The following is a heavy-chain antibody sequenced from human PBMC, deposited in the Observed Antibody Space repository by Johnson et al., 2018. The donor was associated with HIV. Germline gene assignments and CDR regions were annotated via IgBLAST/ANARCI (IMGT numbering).Heavy chain of an antibody. D-gene: IGHD1-26*01. Sequence: QVQLVESGGGVVQPGRSLRLSCAASGFTFGTYAMHWVRQAPGKGLEWVALISYDGSNKYYADSVKGRFTISRDNSKNTLYLQMNSLRAEDTAVYYCARDRGGSYSSDAFDIWGQGTMVTVSS. CDR3: ARDRGGSYSSDAFDI. J-gene: IGHJ3*02. V-gene: IGHV3-30*04. CDR1: GFTFGTYA. CDR2: ISYDGSNK.